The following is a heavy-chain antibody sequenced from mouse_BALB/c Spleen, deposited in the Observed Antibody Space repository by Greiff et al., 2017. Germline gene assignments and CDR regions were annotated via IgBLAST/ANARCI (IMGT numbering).Heavy chain of an antibody. CDR2: IDPSDSYT. V-gene: IGHV1S127*01. CDR1: GYTFTSYW. CDR3: VYYDYDVGFAY. Sequence: VQLQQPGAELVKPGASVKMSCKASGYTFTSYWMHWVKQRPGQGLEWIGTIDPSDSYTSYNQKFKGKATLTVDTSSSTAYMQLSSLTSEDSAVYYCVYYDYDVGFAYWGQGTLVTVSA. D-gene: IGHD2-4*01. J-gene: IGHJ3*01.